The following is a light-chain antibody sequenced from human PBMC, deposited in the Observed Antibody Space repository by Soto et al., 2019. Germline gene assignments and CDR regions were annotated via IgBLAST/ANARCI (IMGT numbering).Light chain of an antibody. J-gene: IGLJ1*01. CDR1: SSDAGGYNY. CDR3: SSYTTSGTYV. CDR2: DVP. Sequence: QSVLTQPASVSGSPGQSITISCTGTSSDAGGYNYVSGYQQHPGESPKLMIYDVPYLPSCASNRFSGSKSGNTASLSISGLQAEDEADYYCSSYTTSGTYVFGTGTKVTV. V-gene: IGLV2-14*01.